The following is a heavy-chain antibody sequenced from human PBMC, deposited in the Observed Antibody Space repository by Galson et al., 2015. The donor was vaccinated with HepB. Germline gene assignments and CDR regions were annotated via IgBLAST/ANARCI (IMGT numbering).Heavy chain of an antibody. CDR1: GFIFSSSA. V-gene: IGHV3-30-3*01. D-gene: IGHD7-27*01. Sequence: SLRLSCAASGFIFSSSAMHWVRQAPGKGLEWVTYISNDGSIKTYADSERGRFTIARDNSKNILYLEMNNLRTEDTAVYYCARGQVNWGYDAFDMWGQGTMVTVSS. CDR3: ARGQVNWGYDAFDM. J-gene: IGHJ3*02. CDR2: ISNDGSIK.